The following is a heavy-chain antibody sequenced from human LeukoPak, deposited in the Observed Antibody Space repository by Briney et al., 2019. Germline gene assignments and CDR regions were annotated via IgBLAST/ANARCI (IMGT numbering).Heavy chain of an antibody. V-gene: IGHV4-4*07. CDR2: IYTSGST. CDR1: GGSISSYY. D-gene: IGHD3-3*01. J-gene: IGHJ4*02. CDR3: AREWGSDFWSGYYRAIDY. Sequence: PSETLSLTCTVSGGSISSYYWSWIRQPAGKGLEWIGRIYTSGSTNYNPSLKSRVTMSVDTSKNQFSLKLSSVTAADTAVYYCAREWGSDFWSGYYRAIDYWGQGTLVTVSS.